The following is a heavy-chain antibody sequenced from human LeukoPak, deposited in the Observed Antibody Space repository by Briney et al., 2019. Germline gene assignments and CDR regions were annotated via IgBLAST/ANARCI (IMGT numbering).Heavy chain of an antibody. CDR3: ARDLTMTSVY. V-gene: IGHV1-2*02. Sequence: ASVKVSCKASGGTFSSYAISWVRQAPGQGLEWMGWINPNSGGTNYAQKFQGRVTMTRDTSISTAYMELSRLRSDDTAVYYCARDLTMTSVYWGQGTLVTVSS. D-gene: IGHD4/OR15-4a*01. J-gene: IGHJ4*02. CDR1: GGTFSSYA. CDR2: INPNSGGT.